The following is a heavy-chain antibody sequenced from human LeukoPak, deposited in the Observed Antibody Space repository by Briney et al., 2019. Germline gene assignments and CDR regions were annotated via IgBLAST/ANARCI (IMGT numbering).Heavy chain of an antibody. CDR1: VFTFSSYA. D-gene: IGHD3-3*01. V-gene: IGHV3-23*01. Sequence: GGSLRLSCAASVFTFSSYAMSWVRQAPGKGLEWVSAISGSGGSTYYADSVKGRFTISRDNSKNTLYLQMNSLRAEDTAVYYCAKGARITIFGVVIIPAYFDYWGQGTLVTVSS. CDR3: AKGARITIFGVVIIPAYFDY. J-gene: IGHJ4*02. CDR2: ISGSGGST.